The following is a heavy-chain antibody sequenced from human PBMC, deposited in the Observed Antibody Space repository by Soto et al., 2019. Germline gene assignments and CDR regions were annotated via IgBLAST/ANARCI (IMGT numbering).Heavy chain of an antibody. V-gene: IGHV3-23*01. CDR2: ISGSGGST. D-gene: IGHD3-10*01. J-gene: IGHJ6*03. CDR3: AKGGSWVSYYYYMDV. Sequence: GGSLRLSCAASGFTFSSYAMSWVRQAPGKGLEWVSAISGSGGSTYYADSVKGRFTISRDNSKNTLYLQMNSLRAEDTAVYYCAKGGSWVSYYYYMDVWGKGTTVTVSS. CDR1: GFTFSSYA.